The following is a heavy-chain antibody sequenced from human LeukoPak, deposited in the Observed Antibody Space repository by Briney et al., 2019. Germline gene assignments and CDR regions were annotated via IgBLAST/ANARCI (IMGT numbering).Heavy chain of an antibody. CDR3: ARGNWNYGAAFDI. CDR1: GFTFSSYS. CDR2: ISSSSSTI. D-gene: IGHD1-7*01. V-gene: IGHV3-48*04. J-gene: IGHJ3*02. Sequence: GGSLRLSCAASGFTFSSYSMNWVRQAPGKGLEWVSYISSSSSTIYYADSVKGRFTISRDNAKNSLYLQMNSLRAEDTAVYYCARGNWNYGAAFDIWAKGQWSPSLQ.